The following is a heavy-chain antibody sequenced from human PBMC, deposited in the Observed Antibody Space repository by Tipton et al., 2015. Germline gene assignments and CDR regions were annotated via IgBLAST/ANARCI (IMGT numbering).Heavy chain of an antibody. Sequence: LRLSCTVSGGSISHYYWSWIRQPPGKGLEWLGHIYYSGNTNYNLSLKSRVTMSVDTSKNQFSLKLTSVNAADTAVYYCARGGNNWFDPWGQGTLVTVSS. V-gene: IGHV4-59*01. CDR2: IYYSGNT. D-gene: IGHD2-15*01. J-gene: IGHJ5*02. CDR3: ARGGNNWFDP. CDR1: GGSISHYY.